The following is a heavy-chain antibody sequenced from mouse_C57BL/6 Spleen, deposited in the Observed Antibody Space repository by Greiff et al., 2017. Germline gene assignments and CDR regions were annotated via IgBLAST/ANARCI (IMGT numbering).Heavy chain of an antibody. V-gene: IGHV1-50*01. Sequence: VQLQQPGAELVKPGASVKLSCKASGYTFTSYWMQWVKQRPGQGLEWIGEIDPSDSYTNYNQKFKGKATLTVDTSSSPAYMQLSSLTSEDSAVYYCARSYQSYAMDYWGQGTSVTVSS. J-gene: IGHJ4*01. CDR2: IDPSDSYT. CDR3: ARSYQSYAMDY. CDR1: GYTFTSYW.